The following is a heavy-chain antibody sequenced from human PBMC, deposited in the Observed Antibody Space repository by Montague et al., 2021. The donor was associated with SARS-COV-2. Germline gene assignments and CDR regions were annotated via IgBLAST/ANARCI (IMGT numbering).Heavy chain of an antibody. D-gene: IGHD6-13*01. CDR1: GGSVSSGGYY. CDR3: ARVSLAAAATRSDY. CDR2: IYYSGST. Sequence: SETLSLTCTVSGGSVSSGGYYWSWIRQPPGKGLEWIGYIYYSGSTNYNPSLKSRVTISLDTFKNQFSLKLTSVTAADTAVYYCARVSLAAAATRSDYWGQGTLGTVSS. J-gene: IGHJ4*02. V-gene: IGHV4-61*08.